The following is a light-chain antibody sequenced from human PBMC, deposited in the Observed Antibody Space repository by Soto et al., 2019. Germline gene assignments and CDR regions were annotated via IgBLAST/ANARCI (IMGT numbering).Light chain of an antibody. CDR1: SSDVGGYNF. Sequence: SVLTQPASVSVSPGQSITISCTGTSSDVGGYNFVTWYQQYPGKAPKLVIHDVTRRPSGVSNRFSGSKSGTTASLTISGLQAEDEADYYCCSYTSSTSYVFGNGTRSPS. CDR2: DVT. J-gene: IGLJ1*01. V-gene: IGLV2-14*01. CDR3: CSYTSSTSYV.